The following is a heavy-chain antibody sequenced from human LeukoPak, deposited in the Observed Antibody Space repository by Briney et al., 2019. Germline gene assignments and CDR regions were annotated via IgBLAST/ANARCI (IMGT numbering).Heavy chain of an antibody. D-gene: IGHD1-26*01. CDR3: ARRSGSYARYYYYYMDV. CDR2: IYYSGST. CDR1: GGSISSSSYY. J-gene: IGHJ6*03. V-gene: IGHV4-39*01. Sequence: SETLSLTCTVSGGSISSSSYYWGWIRQPPGKGLEWIGSIYYSGSTYYNPSLKSRVTISVDTSKNQFSLKLSSVTAADTAVYYCARRSGSYARYYYYYMDVWGKGTTVTISS.